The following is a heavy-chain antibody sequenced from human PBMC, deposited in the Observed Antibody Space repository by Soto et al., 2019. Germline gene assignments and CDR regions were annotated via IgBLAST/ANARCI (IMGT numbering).Heavy chain of an antibody. V-gene: IGHV4-39*01. CDR3: ARQMGITIFGVVTYFDC. CDR2: MYFSGNT. Sequence: QLRLQESGPGLVKPSETLSLTCTVSGGSITNTTYYWGWIRQPPGKGLEWIGSMYFSGNTYYNPSVKSRVTISVDTSKNQFSPKLSSVTAADTAVYYCARQMGITIFGVVTYFDCWGQGTLVTVSS. CDR1: GGSITNTTYY. J-gene: IGHJ4*02. D-gene: IGHD3-3*01.